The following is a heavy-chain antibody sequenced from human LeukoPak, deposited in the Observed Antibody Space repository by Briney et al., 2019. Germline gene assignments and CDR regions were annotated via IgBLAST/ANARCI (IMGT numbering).Heavy chain of an antibody. D-gene: IGHD4-11*01. CDR2: IWSDGTGK. CDR1: GFTYSHYG. Sequence: GRSLRLSCAGSGFTYSHYGMHWVRQAPGKGLEWVAVIWSDGTGKYYSDAVKGRFTISRDNFRNTLYLQMNSLRGEDTAVYYRARDAERGFDYSNSLKYWGQGTLVTVSS. CDR3: ARDAERGFDYSNSLKY. V-gene: IGHV3-33*08. J-gene: IGHJ4*02.